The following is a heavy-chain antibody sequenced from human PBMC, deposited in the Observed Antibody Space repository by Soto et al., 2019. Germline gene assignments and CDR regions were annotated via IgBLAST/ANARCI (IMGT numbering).Heavy chain of an antibody. CDR1: GYTFTSYG. CDR2: ISANNGNT. Sequence: QVQLVQSGAEVKKPGASVKVSCKASGYTFTSYGVSWVRQAPGQGLAWMGWISANNGNTNYAQKLQGRGTMTTDTPTSSGYLDLRSLRSDDTAVYYWARDRGSYALDYWGQGTLVTVSS. V-gene: IGHV1-18*01. J-gene: IGHJ4*02. CDR3: ARDRGSYALDY. D-gene: IGHD1-26*01.